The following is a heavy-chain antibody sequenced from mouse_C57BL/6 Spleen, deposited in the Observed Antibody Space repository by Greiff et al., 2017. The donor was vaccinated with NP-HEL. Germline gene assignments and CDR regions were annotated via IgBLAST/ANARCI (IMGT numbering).Heavy chain of an antibody. D-gene: IGHD4-1*01. CDR3: ARSPLGRGFAH. Sequence: VQRVESGPELVKPGASVKISCKASGYAFSSSWMNWVKQRPGKGLEWIGRIYPGDGDTNYNGKFKGKATLTADKSSSTAYMQLSSLTSEDSAVYFCARSPLGRGFAHWGQGTLVTVSA. CDR2: IYPGDGDT. CDR1: GYAFSSSW. V-gene: IGHV1-82*01. J-gene: IGHJ3*01.